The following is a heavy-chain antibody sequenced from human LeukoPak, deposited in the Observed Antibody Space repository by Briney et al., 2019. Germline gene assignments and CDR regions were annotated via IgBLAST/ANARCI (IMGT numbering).Heavy chain of an antibody. CDR1: GFIFSSYS. V-gene: IGHV3-21*01. D-gene: IGHD2-2*01. Sequence: PGGSLRLSCAASGFIFSSYSMNWVRQAPGKGLEWVSSISSSSSYIYYADSVKGRFTISRDNAKNSLYLQMNSLRAEDTAVYYCARIPSERYCSSTSCHPGGYYYYGMDVWGQGTTVTVSS. CDR3: ARIPSERYCSSTSCHPGGYYYYGMDV. J-gene: IGHJ6*02. CDR2: ISSSSSYI.